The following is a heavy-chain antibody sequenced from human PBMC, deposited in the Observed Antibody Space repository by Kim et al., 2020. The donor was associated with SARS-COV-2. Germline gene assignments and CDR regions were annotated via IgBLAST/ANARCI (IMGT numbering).Heavy chain of an antibody. CDR1: GFTFSSYG. CDR2: IWYDGSNK. J-gene: IGHJ3*02. Sequence: GGSLRLSCAASGFTFSSYGMHWVRQAPGKGLEWVAVIWYDGSNKYYADSVKGRFTISRDNSKNTLYLQMNSLRAEDTAVYYCARDAPSLVTGYSYGTNDAFDIWGQGTMVTVSS. CDR3: ARDAPSLVTGYSYGTNDAFDI. D-gene: IGHD5-18*01. V-gene: IGHV3-33*01.